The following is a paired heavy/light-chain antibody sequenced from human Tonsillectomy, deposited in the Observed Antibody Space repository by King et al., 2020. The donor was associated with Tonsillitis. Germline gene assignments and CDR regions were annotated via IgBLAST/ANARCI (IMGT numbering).Light chain of an antibody. CDR1: NIGSKN. CDR2: YDT. Sequence: SYVLTQPPSVSVAPGRTATITCGGDNIGSKNVHWYQQKPGQAPVLVIYYDTDRPSGIPERFSGSNSGNTATLTISRVEAGDEAGYYCQVWDSSTDHHVVFGGGTKLTVL. J-gene: IGLJ2*01. CDR3: QVWDSSTDHHVV. V-gene: IGLV3-21*01.
Heavy chain of an antibody. D-gene: IGHD3-16*01. Sequence: EVELVQSGAEVKNPGESLRISCKTSGYSFTNYWIAWVRQMPGKGLEWVGVIDPNDSDTRYSPSFRGQVTISADKSTSTAYLQWSSLKASDTAIYYCARPEDNNDYRVFVYWGQGTLVTVSS. CDR2: IDPNDSDT. CDR1: GYSFTNYW. CDR3: ARPEDNNDYRVFVY. J-gene: IGHJ4*02. V-gene: IGHV5-51*01.